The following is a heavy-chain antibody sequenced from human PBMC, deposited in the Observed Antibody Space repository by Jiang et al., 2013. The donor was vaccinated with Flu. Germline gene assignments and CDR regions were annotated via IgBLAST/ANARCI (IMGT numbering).Heavy chain of an antibody. D-gene: IGHD3-3*01. CDR2: ISSSSSYI. CDR1: SYS. J-gene: IGHJ5*02. Sequence: SYSMNWVRQAPGKGLEWVSSISSSSSYIYYADSVKGRFTISRDNAKNSLYLQMNSLRAEDTAVYYCARALPYDFWSGYYPSGALFEPWGQGTLVTVSS. V-gene: IGHV3-21*01. CDR3: ARALPYDFWSGYYPSGALFEP.